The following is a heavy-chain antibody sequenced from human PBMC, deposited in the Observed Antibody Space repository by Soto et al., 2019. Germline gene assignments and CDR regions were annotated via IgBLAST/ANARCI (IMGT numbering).Heavy chain of an antibody. Sequence: GGSLRLSCAASGFTFSSYWMSWVRQAPGKGLEWVANIKQDGSEKYYVDSVKGRFTISRDNAKNSLYLQMNSLRAEDTAVYYCARDRTNYGDYSRLYYYYMDVWGKGTTVTVSS. CDR3: ARDRTNYGDYSRLYYYYMDV. CDR1: GFTFSSYW. D-gene: IGHD4-17*01. V-gene: IGHV3-7*01. J-gene: IGHJ6*03. CDR2: IKQDGSEK.